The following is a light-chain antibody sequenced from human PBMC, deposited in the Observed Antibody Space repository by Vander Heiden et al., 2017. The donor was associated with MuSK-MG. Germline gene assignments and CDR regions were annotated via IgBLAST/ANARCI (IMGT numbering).Light chain of an antibody. Sequence: NFMLTQPHSVSESPGKTVTISFTGSSGSIASNYVQWYQQRPGSAPTTVIYEDNQRPSGVPDRFSGSIDSSSNSASLTISGLKTEDEADYYCQSYDSSKEVFGGGTKLTVL. CDR3: QSYDSSKEV. J-gene: IGLJ2*01. V-gene: IGLV6-57*02. CDR1: SGSIASNY. CDR2: EDN.